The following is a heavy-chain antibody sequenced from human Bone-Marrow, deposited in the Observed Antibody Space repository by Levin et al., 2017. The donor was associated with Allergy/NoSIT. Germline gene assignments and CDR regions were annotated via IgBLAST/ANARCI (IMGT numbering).Heavy chain of an antibody. J-gene: IGHJ1*01. CDR1: GFTFEDYT. CDR2: ISWDGGST. D-gene: IGHD3-22*01. CDR3: ASGDSSGYG. V-gene: IGHV3-43*01. Sequence: ASVKVSCATSGFTFEDYTMHWVRQAPGKGLEWVSRISWDGGSTFYADSVKGRFTISRDNSKTSLYLQMNSLRTEDTAFYYCASGDSSGYGWGQGTLVTVSS.